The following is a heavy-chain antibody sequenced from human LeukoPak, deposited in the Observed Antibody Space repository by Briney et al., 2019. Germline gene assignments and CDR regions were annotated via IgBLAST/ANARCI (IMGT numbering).Heavy chain of an antibody. CDR2: INPNSGGT. CDR3: ARARRWELPNV. V-gene: IGHV1-2*02. D-gene: IGHD1-26*01. Sequence: ASVKVSCKASGYTFTSYDINWVRQATGQGLEWMGWINPNSGGTNYAQKFQGRVTMTRDTSISTAYMELSRLRSDDTAVYYCARARRWELPNVWGQGTLVTVSS. J-gene: IGHJ4*02. CDR1: GYTFTSYD.